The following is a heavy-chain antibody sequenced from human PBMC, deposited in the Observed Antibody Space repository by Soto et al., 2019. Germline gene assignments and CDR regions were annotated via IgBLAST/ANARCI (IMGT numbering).Heavy chain of an antibody. CDR2: IKQDGSEK. D-gene: IGHD5-12*01. Sequence: EVQLVESGGGLVQPGGSLRLSCAASGFTFSSYWMSWVRQAPGKGLEWVANIKQDGSEKYYVDSVKGRFTISRDNAKNSLYLQMNSLRAEDTAVYYCARDRWGHSGYDWGYWGQGTLVTVSS. CDR3: ARDRWGHSGYDWGY. J-gene: IGHJ4*02. CDR1: GFTFSSYW. V-gene: IGHV3-7*05.